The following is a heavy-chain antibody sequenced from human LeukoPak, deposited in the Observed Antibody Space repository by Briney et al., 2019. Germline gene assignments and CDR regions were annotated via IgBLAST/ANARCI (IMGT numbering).Heavy chain of an antibody. J-gene: IGHJ4*02. Sequence: GGSLRLSCAASGFPFSSYAMSWVRQAPGKGLEWVAVISYDGSNKYYADSVKGRFTISRDNSKNTLYLQMNSLRAEDTAVYYCARVLNYYDSSGYYFSYWGQGTLVTVSS. CDR2: ISYDGSNK. D-gene: IGHD3-22*01. V-gene: IGHV3-30-3*01. CDR3: ARVLNYYDSSGYYFSY. CDR1: GFPFSSYA.